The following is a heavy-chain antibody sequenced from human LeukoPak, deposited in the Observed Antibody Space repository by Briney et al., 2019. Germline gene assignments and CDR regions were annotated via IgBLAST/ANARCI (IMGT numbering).Heavy chain of an antibody. CDR2: IYYNGAT. J-gene: IGHJ4*02. Sequence: PSETLSLTCTVSGDSISSSNYYWGWIRQPPGRGLAWIGTIYYNGATQYNPSLRSRVTMSVDTSQNQFSLKLTSVTAADTAVYYCAVEVRESVSLINGDCWGQGTLVTVSS. D-gene: IGHD3-10*01. CDR3: AVEVRESVSLINGDC. CDR1: GDSISSSNYY. V-gene: IGHV4-39*07.